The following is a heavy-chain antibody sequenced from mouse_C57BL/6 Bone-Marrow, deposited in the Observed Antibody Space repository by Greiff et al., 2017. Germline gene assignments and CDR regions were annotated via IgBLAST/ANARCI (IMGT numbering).Heavy chain of an antibody. J-gene: IGHJ1*03. CDR2: LNPNNGGT. Sequence: VQLQQSRPELVKPGASVKISCKASGYTFTDYYMNWVKQSHGKSLEWIGDLNPNNGGTSYNQKFKGKATLTVDKSSSTAYMELRSLTSEDSAAYYCARAISDGSSYWYFDFWGTGTTVTVSA. CDR3: ARAISDGSSYWYFDF. V-gene: IGHV1-26*01. CDR1: GYTFTDYY. D-gene: IGHD1-1*01.